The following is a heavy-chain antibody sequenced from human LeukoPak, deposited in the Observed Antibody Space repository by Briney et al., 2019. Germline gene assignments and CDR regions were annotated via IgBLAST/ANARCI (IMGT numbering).Heavy chain of an antibody. V-gene: IGHV3-48*03. CDR2: ISSSGSTI. CDR3: ARGFGVDV. J-gene: IGHJ6*02. CDR1: GFTFSSYG. Sequence: GGSLRLSCATSGFTFSSYGMNWVRQASGKGLDWVSYISSSGSTISYADSVKGRFTISRDNAKNSLYLQMNSLRVEDTAVYYCARGFGVDVWGQGTTVTVSS.